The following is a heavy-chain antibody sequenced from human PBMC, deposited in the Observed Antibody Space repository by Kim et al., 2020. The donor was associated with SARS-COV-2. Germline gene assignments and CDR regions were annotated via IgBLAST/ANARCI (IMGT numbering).Heavy chain of an antibody. Sequence: KSYVDAVRGRFTIARDNAMTSLYLQMSSLRAEDTAVYYCARDRDSSGYDYWGQGTLVTVSS. J-gene: IGHJ4*02. D-gene: IGHD3-22*01. CDR2: K. V-gene: IGHV3-7*01. CDR3: ARDRDSSGYDY.